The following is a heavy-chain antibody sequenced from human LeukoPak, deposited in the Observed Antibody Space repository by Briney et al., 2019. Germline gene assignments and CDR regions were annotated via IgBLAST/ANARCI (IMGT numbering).Heavy chain of an antibody. CDR2: ISSDGNDK. D-gene: IGHD5-12*01. Sequence: GGSLRLSCAASGVTFSSYGMHWVRQAPGKGLEWVALISSDGNDKLRGDSMKGRFTISRDDSKSTLYLQMNSLRAEDTAVYYCTTKVIRGNSGDDYDDWGQGTLVTVSS. V-gene: IGHV3-30*03. J-gene: IGHJ4*02. CDR3: TTKVIRGNSGDDYDD. CDR1: GVTFSSYG.